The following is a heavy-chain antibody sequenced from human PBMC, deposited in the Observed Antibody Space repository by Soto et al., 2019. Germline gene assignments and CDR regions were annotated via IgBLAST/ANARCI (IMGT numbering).Heavy chain of an antibody. D-gene: IGHD2-21*02. J-gene: IGHJ4*02. CDR3: ARDHSSSTDVTHFDS. CDR1: GGTFSSYA. V-gene: IGHV1-69*01. Sequence: QVRLVQSETEVKKPGSSVRVSCKASGGTFSSYAISWVRQAPGQGLEWMGGIIPIFGTANYAQKFRGRVTMTADESTDTAYMELRSLRSEDTAVYYCARDHSSSTDVTHFDSWGQGTLVTVSS. CDR2: IIPIFGTA.